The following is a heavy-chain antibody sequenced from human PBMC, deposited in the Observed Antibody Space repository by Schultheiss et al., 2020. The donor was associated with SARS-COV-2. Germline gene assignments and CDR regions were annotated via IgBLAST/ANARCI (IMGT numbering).Heavy chain of an antibody. CDR3: ARDRSWQQPGYGMDV. J-gene: IGHJ6*02. D-gene: IGHD1-14*01. CDR1: GDSVISGAYY. CDR2: IFYSGST. V-gene: IGHV4-31*03. Sequence: SETLSLTCTVSGDSVISGAYYWSWLRQHPGKGLEWIGNIFYSGSTYYNPSLKSRMTMSVDTSKNQFSLKMSSVTAADTAMYYCARDRSWQQPGYGMDVWGQGTTVTVSS.